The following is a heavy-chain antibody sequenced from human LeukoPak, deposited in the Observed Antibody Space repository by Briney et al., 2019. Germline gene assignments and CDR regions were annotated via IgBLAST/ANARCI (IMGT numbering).Heavy chain of an antibody. J-gene: IGHJ5*02. D-gene: IGHD2-2*01. V-gene: IGHV4-34*01. Sequence: INHSGSTNYNPSLKSRVTISVDTSKNQFSLKLSSVTAADTAVYYCARGIIVVPAANGFDPWGQGTLVTVSS. CDR2: INHSGST. CDR3: ARGIIVVPAANGFDP.